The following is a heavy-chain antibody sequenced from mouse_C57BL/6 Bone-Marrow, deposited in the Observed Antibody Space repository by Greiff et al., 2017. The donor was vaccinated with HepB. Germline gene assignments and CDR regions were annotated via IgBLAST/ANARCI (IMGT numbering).Heavy chain of an antibody. CDR1: GYTFTDYY. CDR3: ARAGGYYGGAPHFDY. V-gene: IGHV1-26*01. J-gene: IGHJ2*01. D-gene: IGHD1-1*01. CDR2: INPNNGGT. Sequence: EVQLQQSGPELVKPGASVKISCKASGYTFTDYYMNWVKQSHGKSLEWIGDINPNNGGTSYNQKFKGKATLTVDKSSSTAYMELRSLTSEDSAVYYWARAGGYYGGAPHFDYWGQGTTLTVSS.